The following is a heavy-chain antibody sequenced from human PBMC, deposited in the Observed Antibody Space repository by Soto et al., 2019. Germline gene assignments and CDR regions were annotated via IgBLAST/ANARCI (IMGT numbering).Heavy chain of an antibody. CDR2: IYWDDDK. Sequence: QITLKESGPTLVKPTQTLTLTCTFSGFSLSTSGVGVGWIRQPPGKALEWLALIYWDDDKRYSPSLKSRLTITKDTSKNQAVLTMTNMDPVDTATYYCARNHPSVPSNWFDPWGQGTLVTVSS. V-gene: IGHV2-5*02. J-gene: IGHJ5*02. CDR3: ARNHPSVPSNWFDP. CDR1: GFSLSTSGVG.